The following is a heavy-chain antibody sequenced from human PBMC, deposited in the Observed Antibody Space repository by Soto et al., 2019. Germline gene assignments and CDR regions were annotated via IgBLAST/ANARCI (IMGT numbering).Heavy chain of an antibody. CDR3: ARDGGSHSGGIDY. CDR1: GGTFSSYS. D-gene: IGHD1-26*01. V-gene: IGHV1-69*01. Sequence: QVQLVQSGAEVKKPGSSVKVSCKASGGTFSSYSINWVRQAPGQGLEWMGEIIPIFGTANYAQKFQSRVTITADESTRTAYMELSSLISEDTAVDYVARDGGSHSGGIDYWGQGPLVTVSS. J-gene: IGHJ4*02. CDR2: IIPIFGTA.